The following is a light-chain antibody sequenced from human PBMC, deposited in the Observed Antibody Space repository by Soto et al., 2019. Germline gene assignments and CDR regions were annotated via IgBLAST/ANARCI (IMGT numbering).Light chain of an antibody. CDR2: DVS. CDR3: SSYTSTSTYV. V-gene: IGLV2-14*03. Sequence: QSALTQPASVSGSPGQSITISCTGTSRDVGGYNYVSWYQQHPGKAPKLIIYDVSNRPSGVSNRFSGSKSGNTASLTISGLQAEDDTDYYCSSYTSTSTYVFGTGTKVTVL. CDR1: SRDVGGYNY. J-gene: IGLJ1*01.